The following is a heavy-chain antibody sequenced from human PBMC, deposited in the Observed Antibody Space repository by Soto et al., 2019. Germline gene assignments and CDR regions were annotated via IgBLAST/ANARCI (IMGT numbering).Heavy chain of an antibody. D-gene: IGHD3-10*01. CDR1: GGSVSSGIYY. Sequence: SETLSLTCTVSGGSVSSGIYYWSRIGQPPGKGLEWIGYIYYSGSTNYNPSLKSRVTISVDTSKNQFSLKLSSVTAADTAVYYCARARYYGSGSPVWGQGTMVTVSS. J-gene: IGHJ3*01. V-gene: IGHV4-61*01. CDR3: ARARYYGSGSPV. CDR2: IYYSGST.